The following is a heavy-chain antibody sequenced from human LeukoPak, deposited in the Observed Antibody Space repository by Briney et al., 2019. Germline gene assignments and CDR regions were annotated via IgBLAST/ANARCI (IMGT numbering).Heavy chain of an antibody. CDR2: INGDGNTI. CDR1: GFTFSSYW. CDR3: ARVLRFLEWFPGAFDI. D-gene: IGHD3-3*01. V-gene: IGHV3-74*01. Sequence: PGGSLRLSCAASGFTFSSYWMHWVRHAPGKGLVWVSRINGDGNTINYADSVRGRFTISRDNAKNSLYLQMNSLRAEDTAVYYCARVLRFLEWFPGAFDIWGQGTMVTVSS. J-gene: IGHJ3*02.